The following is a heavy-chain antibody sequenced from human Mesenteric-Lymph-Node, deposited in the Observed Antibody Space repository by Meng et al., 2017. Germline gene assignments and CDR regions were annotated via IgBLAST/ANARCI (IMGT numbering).Heavy chain of an antibody. V-gene: IGHV3-30*01. Sequence: GESLKISCAASGFTFSSYAMHWARQAPGKGLEWVAVISYDGSNKYYADSVKGRFTISRDNSKNTLYLQMNGLRAEDTAVYYCAREFLSSSGWFGDYYYYGMDVWGQGTTVTVSS. D-gene: IGHD6-19*01. CDR3: AREFLSSSGWFGDYYYYGMDV. J-gene: IGHJ6*02. CDR2: ISYDGSNK. CDR1: GFTFSSYA.